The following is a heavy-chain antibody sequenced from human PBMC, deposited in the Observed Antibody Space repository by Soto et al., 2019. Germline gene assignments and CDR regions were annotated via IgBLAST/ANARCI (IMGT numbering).Heavy chain of an antibody. D-gene: IGHD6-13*01. Sequence: QVQLQESGPGLVEPSQTLSLTCTVSGGSISGEGYYWSWIRQYSGRGLEWIGYIHYSGSTYYNPSLKSRVTISVDTSQTQFFLKLNSMTAADTAVYYCARAWTAEAGWANWFDRWGQGTLVIVSS. CDR1: GGSISGEGYY. V-gene: IGHV4-31*03. CDR3: ARAWTAEAGWANWFDR. J-gene: IGHJ5*02. CDR2: IHYSGST.